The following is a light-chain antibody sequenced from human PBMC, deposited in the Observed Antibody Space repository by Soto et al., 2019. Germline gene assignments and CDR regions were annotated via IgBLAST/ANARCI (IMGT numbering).Light chain of an antibody. CDR1: QSVRDN. V-gene: IGKV3-15*01. Sequence: EILMTQSPATLSVSPGERVTLSCRASQSVRDNLAWYQQKPGQAPRLLIYGASTRATGIPASFSGSGSGEEFTLTISSLHSEDFAVYYCQQYNSWPLTFGQGTRLEI. CDR3: QQYNSWPLT. CDR2: GAS. J-gene: IGKJ5*01.